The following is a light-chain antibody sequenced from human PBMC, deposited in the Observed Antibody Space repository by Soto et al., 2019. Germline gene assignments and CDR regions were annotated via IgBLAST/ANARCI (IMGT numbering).Light chain of an antibody. V-gene: IGKV3-11*01. CDR1: QSVRTY. CDR2: DAS. CDR3: QQRSNWHPP. Sequence: ESVLTQSPATLSLSPGERATLSCRASQSVRTYIAWYRQKPGQAPRLLIYDASKRATGIPARFSGSGSGTDFTLTISTLEPEDFAVYYCQQRSNWHPPFGGGTKVEIK. J-gene: IGKJ4*01.